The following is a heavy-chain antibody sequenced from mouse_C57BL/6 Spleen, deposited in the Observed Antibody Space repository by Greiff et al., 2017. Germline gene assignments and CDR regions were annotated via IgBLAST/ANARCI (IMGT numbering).Heavy chain of an antibody. J-gene: IGHJ2*01. Sequence: VQLMESGAELVKPGASVKISCKASGYAFSSYWMNWVKQRPGKGLEWIGQIYPGDGDTNYNGKFKGKATLTADKSSSTAYMQLSSLTSEDAAVYVCARFIYYGSSYEGYFDYWGQGTTLTVSS. CDR1: GYAFSSYW. CDR2: IYPGDGDT. CDR3: ARFIYYGSSYEGYFDY. V-gene: IGHV1-80*01. D-gene: IGHD1-1*01.